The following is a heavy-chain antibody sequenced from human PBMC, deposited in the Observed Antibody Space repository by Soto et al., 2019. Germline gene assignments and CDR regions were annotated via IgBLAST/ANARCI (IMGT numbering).Heavy chain of an antibody. Sequence: SETLSLTCTVSGGSISSGGYYWSWIRQHPGKGLEWIGYIYYSGSTYYNPSLKSRVTISVDTSKNQFSLKLSSVTAADTAVYYCARSDTAMVCDYWGQGTLVTVSS. D-gene: IGHD5-18*01. CDR1: GGSISSGGYY. CDR3: ARSDTAMVCDY. V-gene: IGHV4-31*03. J-gene: IGHJ4*02. CDR2: IYYSGST.